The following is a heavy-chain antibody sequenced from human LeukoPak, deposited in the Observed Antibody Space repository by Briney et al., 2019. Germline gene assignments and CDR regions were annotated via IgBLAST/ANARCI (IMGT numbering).Heavy chain of an antibody. CDR1: GGSISSGGYY. D-gene: IGHD6-19*01. J-gene: IGHJ5*02. Sequence: PSETLSLTCTVSGGSISSGGYYCGWIRQPPGKGLEGMGSIYYSGSTYYNPSLKSRVTISVDTSKNQSSLTLTSVTAADAAVYYCARQYSSGWPWFAPWGQGTLVTVSS. V-gene: IGHV4-39*01. CDR2: IYYSGST. CDR3: ARQYSSGWPWFAP.